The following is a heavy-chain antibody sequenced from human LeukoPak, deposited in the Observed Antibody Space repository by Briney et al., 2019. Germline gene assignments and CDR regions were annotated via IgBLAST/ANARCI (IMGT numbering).Heavy chain of an antibody. D-gene: IGHD5-12*01. Sequence: GRSLRLSCAASGFTFSSYGMHWVRQAPGKGLEWVAVIWYDGSNKYYADSVKGRFTISRDNSKNTLYLQMNSLRAEDTAVYYCARGGGYPHFDYWGQGTLVTVSS. V-gene: IGHV3-33*01. J-gene: IGHJ4*02. CDR2: IWYDGSNK. CDR3: ARGGGYPHFDY. CDR1: GFTFSSYG.